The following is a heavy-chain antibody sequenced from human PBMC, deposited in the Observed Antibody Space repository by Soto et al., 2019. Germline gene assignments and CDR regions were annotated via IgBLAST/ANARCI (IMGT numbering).Heavy chain of an antibody. CDR1: GYTFTSYG. Sequence: WASVKVSCKASGYTFTSYGISWVRQAPGQGLEWMGWISAYNGNTNYAQKLQGRVTMTTDTSTSTAYMELRSLRSDDTAVYYCARAERVGYCSGGSCPKFDYWGQGTLVTVSS. CDR3: ARAERVGYCSGGSCPKFDY. V-gene: IGHV1-18*01. J-gene: IGHJ4*02. D-gene: IGHD2-15*01. CDR2: ISAYNGNT.